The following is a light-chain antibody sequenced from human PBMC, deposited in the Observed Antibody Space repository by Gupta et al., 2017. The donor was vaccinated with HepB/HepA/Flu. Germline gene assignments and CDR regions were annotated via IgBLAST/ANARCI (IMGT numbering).Light chain of an antibody. V-gene: IGKV1-39*01. CDR3: QQTDSLPKA. Sequence: DTQMTQSPSSLSASVGDGVTITCRASQNVHNHLNWYHQKPGKPPKLLIYASSTVQSGVPSRFSGSESWTDFTLTINRLQPEDFGTYYCQQTDSLPKAFGQGTKV. CDR2: ASS. J-gene: IGKJ1*01. CDR1: QNVHNH.